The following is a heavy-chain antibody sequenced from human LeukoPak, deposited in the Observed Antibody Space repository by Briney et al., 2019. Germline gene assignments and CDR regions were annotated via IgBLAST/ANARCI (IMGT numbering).Heavy chain of an antibody. CDR1: GGTFSSYT. D-gene: IGHD3-10*01. Sequence: SVKVSCKASGGTFSSYTISWVRQAPGQGLEWMGGIIPIFGTANYAQKFQGRVTITADESTSTAHMELSSLRSEDTAVYYCARLVNGVSRAYYYYYMDVWGKGTTVTVSS. V-gene: IGHV1-69*13. CDR2: IIPIFGTA. CDR3: ARLVNGVSRAYYYYYMDV. J-gene: IGHJ6*03.